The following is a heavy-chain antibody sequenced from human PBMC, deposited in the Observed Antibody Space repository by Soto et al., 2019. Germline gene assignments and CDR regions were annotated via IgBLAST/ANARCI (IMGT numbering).Heavy chain of an antibody. CDR3: ARITYSSGWYTGGWLDP. J-gene: IGHJ5*02. CDR2: IYYSGST. Sequence: SETLSLTCTVSGGSISSYYWSWIRQPPGKGLEWIGYIYYSGSTNYNPSLKSRVTISVDTSKNQFSLKLSSVTAADTAVYYCARITYSSGWYTGGWLDPWGQGTLVTVSS. D-gene: IGHD6-19*01. V-gene: IGHV4-59*01. CDR1: GGSISSYY.